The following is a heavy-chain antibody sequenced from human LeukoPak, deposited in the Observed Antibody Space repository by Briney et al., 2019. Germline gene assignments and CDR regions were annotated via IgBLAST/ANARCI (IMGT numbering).Heavy chain of an antibody. CDR2: IRSKANSYAT. Sequence: GGSLRLSCAASGFTFSGSAMHWVRQAPGKGLEWVGRIRSKANSYATAYAASVKGRFTISRDDSKNTAYLQMNSLKTEDTAVYYCTRRGSGSYLVDYWGQGTLVTVSS. D-gene: IGHD1-26*01. CDR3: TRRGSGSYLVDY. V-gene: IGHV3-73*01. J-gene: IGHJ4*02. CDR1: GFTFSGSA.